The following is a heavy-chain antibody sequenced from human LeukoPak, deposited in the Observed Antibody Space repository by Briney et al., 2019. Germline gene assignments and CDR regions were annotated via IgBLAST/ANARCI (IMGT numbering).Heavy chain of an antibody. Sequence: SETLSLTCAVSGGSISSSNWWSWVRQPPGKGLEWIGEIYHSGSTNYNPSLKSRVTISVDKSRNQFSLKLSSVTAADTAVYYCGAAGGVIGQIDYWGQGTLVTVSS. D-gene: IGHD3-16*02. CDR3: GAAGGVIGQIDY. CDR1: GGSISSSNW. V-gene: IGHV4-4*02. CDR2: IYHSGST. J-gene: IGHJ4*02.